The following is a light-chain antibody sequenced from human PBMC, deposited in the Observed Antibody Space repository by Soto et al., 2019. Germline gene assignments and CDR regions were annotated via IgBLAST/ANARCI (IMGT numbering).Light chain of an antibody. CDR1: QSISNY. V-gene: IGKV1-39*01. CDR3: QQSYSTPLT. J-gene: IGKJ4*01. CDR2: AAS. Sequence: DIQMTQSPSSLFASVGDRVTITCRASQSISNYLNWYLQKPGKAPKLLIYAASSLQSGVPSRFSGSGSGTDFTLTISSLQPEDFVTYYCQQSYSTPLTFGGGTKVDIK.